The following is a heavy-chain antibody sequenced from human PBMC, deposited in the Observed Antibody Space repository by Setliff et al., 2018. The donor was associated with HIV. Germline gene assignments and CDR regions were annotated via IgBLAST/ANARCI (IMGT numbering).Heavy chain of an antibody. J-gene: IGHJ4*02. CDR1: GYSISSGYY. Sequence: PSETLSLTCAVSGYSISSGYYWGWIRQPPGKGLEWIGSIFHSAATNYNPSLKSRVTISIDTSKNQFSLKLNSVTAADTAVYYCARQGNRAVVGTEYWGQGTLVTVSS. V-gene: IGHV4-38-2*01. CDR2: IFHSAAT. D-gene: IGHD6-19*01. CDR3: ARQGNRAVVGTEY.